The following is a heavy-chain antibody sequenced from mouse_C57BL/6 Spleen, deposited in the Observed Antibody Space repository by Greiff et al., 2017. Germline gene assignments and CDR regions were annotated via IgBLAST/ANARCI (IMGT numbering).Heavy chain of an antibody. CDR1: GFTFSDYG. Sequence: EVQLVESGGGLVKPGGSLKLSCAASGFTFSDYGMHWVRQAPEKGLEWVAYISSGSSTIYYAVTVKGRFTISRDNAKNTLFLQMTSLRSEDTAMYYCARNCLYAMDYWGQGTSVTVSS. CDR3: ARNCLYAMDY. CDR2: ISSGSSTI. J-gene: IGHJ4*01. V-gene: IGHV5-17*01.